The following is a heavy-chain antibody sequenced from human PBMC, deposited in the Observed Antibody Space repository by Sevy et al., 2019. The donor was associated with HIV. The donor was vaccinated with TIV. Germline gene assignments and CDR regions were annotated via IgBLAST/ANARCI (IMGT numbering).Heavy chain of an antibody. Sequence: SETLSLTCTVSGGSISSNNYYWGWIRQPPGKGLEWIGSIYYSGATYYNPALKSRVTISVDTSKKQFSLRLRSVAAADTALYYCARDLYAFGNAGGFRYYYAMDVWGQGTTVTVSS. CDR2: IYYSGAT. CDR3: ARDLYAFGNAGGFRYYYAMDV. V-gene: IGHV4-39*02. CDR1: GGSISSNNYY. J-gene: IGHJ6*02. D-gene: IGHD3-16*01.